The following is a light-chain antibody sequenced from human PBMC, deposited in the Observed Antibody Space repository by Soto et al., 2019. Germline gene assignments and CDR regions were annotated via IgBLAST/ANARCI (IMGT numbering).Light chain of an antibody. CDR2: GAS. J-gene: IGKJ1*01. V-gene: IGKV3-15*01. CDR1: QSVSSN. Sequence: EILMTQSPATLSVPPGERATLSCRASQSVSSNLAWYQQKPGQAPRLLIYGASTRATGIPARFSGSGSGTEFTLTISSLQSEDFAVYYCQQYNNWPRWTFGQGTKVDIK. CDR3: QQYNNWPRWT.